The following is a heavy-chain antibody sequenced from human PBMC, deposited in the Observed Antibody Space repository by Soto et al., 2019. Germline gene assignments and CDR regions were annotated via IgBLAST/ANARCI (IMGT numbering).Heavy chain of an antibody. CDR1: GFTFTSSA. CDR2: IVVGSGNT. Sequence: SVKVSCKASGFTFTSSAVQWVRQARGQRLEWIGWIVVGSGNTNYAQKFQERVTITRDMSTSTAYMELSSLRSADTAVYYCARGGRYSSGWFSYYYYMDVWGKGTTVTVSS. D-gene: IGHD6-19*01. CDR3: ARGGRYSSGWFSYYYYMDV. V-gene: IGHV1-58*01. J-gene: IGHJ6*03.